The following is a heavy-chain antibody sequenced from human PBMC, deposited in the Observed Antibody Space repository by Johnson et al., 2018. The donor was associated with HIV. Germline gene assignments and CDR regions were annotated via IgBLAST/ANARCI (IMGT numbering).Heavy chain of an antibody. CDR2: ISWNSGSI. V-gene: IGHV3-9*01. J-gene: IGHJ3*02. CDR1: GFTYDDYA. Sequence: VQLVESGGGLVQPGRSLRLSCAASGFTYDDYAMHWVRQAPGKGLEWVSGISWNSGSIGYADSVKGRFSITRDNGKNSLYLQMNSLKTEDTAVYYCARPGVAATKGAFDIWGQGTMVTVSS. D-gene: IGHD1-26*01. CDR3: ARPGVAATKGAFDI.